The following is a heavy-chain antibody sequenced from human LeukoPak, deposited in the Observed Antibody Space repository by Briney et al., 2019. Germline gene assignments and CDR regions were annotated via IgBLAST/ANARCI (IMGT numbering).Heavy chain of an antibody. CDR3: ARHYGSGTYPLDY. D-gene: IGHD3-10*01. Sequence: SETLSLTSTVSGGSISSYYWSWIRQPPGKGLEWIGHIYYSGNTNYNPSLKRRATISVDTSKNQFSLKLSSVTAADAAVYYCARHYGSGTYPLDYWGQGTLVTVSS. V-gene: IGHV4-59*01. J-gene: IGHJ4*02. CDR2: IYYSGNT. CDR1: GGSISSYY.